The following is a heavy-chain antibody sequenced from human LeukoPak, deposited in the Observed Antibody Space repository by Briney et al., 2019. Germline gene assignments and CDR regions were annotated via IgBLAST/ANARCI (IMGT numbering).Heavy chain of an antibody. J-gene: IGHJ4*02. D-gene: IGHD3-22*01. CDR3: ARGGSYYDSSGYLNYFDY. V-gene: IGHV3-23*01. Sequence: GGSLRLSCAASGFTFSSYGMIWVRQAPGKGLEWVSGISGSGGSTYLADSVKGRFTISRDNSKNTLYLQMNSLRADDTAVYYCARGGSYYDSSGYLNYFDYWGQGTLVTVSS. CDR1: GFTFSSYG. CDR2: ISGSGGST.